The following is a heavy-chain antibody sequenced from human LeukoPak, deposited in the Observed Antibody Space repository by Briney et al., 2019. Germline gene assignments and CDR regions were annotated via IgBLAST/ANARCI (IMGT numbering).Heavy chain of an antibody. CDR3: AKEAALGYCSSTSCEDAFDI. J-gene: IGHJ3*02. Sequence: GGSLRLSCAASGFTFSSYAMSWVRQAPGKGLEWVSAISGSGGSTYYADSVKGRFTISRDNSKNTLYLQMNSLRAEDTAVYYCAKEAALGYCSSTSCEDAFDIWGQGTMVTVSS. D-gene: IGHD2-2*01. CDR2: ISGSGGST. CDR1: GFTFSSYA. V-gene: IGHV3-23*01.